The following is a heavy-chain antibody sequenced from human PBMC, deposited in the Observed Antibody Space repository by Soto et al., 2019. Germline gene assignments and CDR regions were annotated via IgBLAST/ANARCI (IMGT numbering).Heavy chain of an antibody. CDR3: TTDLPTFIPQVDS. J-gene: IGHJ4*02. CDR1: GFTFSDAW. Sequence: EVHLVESGGGLIQPGGSLRLSCVASGFTFSDAWFNWVRQAPGKGLEWVGRIKSKRDGETTDYAASVKDRFIISKDDARNTVHLQMNSLKTEDTAVYFCTTDLPTFIPQVDSWGQGILVTVSS. CDR2: IKSKRDGETT. V-gene: IGHV3-15*07.